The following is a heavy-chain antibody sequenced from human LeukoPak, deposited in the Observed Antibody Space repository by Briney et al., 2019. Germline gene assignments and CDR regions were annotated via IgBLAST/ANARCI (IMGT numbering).Heavy chain of an antibody. J-gene: IGHJ4*02. D-gene: IGHD3-10*01. CDR2: IWYGGSNK. CDR3: TTGLRWSGELSNFDY. CDR1: GFTFSSYG. Sequence: GGSLRLSCAASGFTFSSYGMHWVRQAPGKGLEWVAVIWYGGSNKYYADSVKGRFTISRDNSKNTLYLQMNSLRAEDTAVYYCTTGLRWSGELSNFDYWGQGTLVTVSS. V-gene: IGHV3-33*08.